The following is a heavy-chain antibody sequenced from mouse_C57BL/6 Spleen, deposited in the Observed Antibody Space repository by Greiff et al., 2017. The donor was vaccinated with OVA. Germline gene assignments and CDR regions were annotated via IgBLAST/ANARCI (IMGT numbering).Heavy chain of an antibody. CDR1: GFTFTDYY. V-gene: IGHV7-3*01. D-gene: IGHD2-5*01. CDR2: IRNKANGYTT. CDR3: AAGSNSHYYAMDY. J-gene: IGHJ4*01. Sequence: EVQLQESGGGLVQPGGSLSLSCAASGFTFTDYYMSWVRQPPGKALEWLGFIRNKANGYTTEYSASVKGRFTISRDNSQSILYLQMNALRAEDSATYYCAAGSNSHYYAMDYWGQGTSVTVSS.